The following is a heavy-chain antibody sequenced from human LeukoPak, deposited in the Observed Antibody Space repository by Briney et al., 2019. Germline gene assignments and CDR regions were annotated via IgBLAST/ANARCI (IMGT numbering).Heavy chain of an antibody. J-gene: IGHJ5*02. V-gene: IGHV4-30-2*01. CDR3: ARYFDWLSSNWFDP. CDR1: GGSISSGGYS. CDR2: IYHSGST. D-gene: IGHD3-9*01. Sequence: SETLSLTCAASGGSISSGGYSWSWIRQPPGKGLEWIGYIYHSGSTYYNPSLKSRVTISVDRSKNQFSLKLSSVTAADTAVYYCARYFDWLSSNWFDPWGQGTLVTVSS.